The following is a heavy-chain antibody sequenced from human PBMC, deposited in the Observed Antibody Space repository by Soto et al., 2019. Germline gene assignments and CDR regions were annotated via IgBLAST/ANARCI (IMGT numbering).Heavy chain of an antibody. J-gene: IGHJ6*02. D-gene: IGHD5-18*01. Sequence: ESGGGVVQPGRSLRLSCAASGFTFNYYAMHWVRQAPGKGLEWVAVISNDGGNKYYADSVQGRFTISRDNSKNTLDLQMNSLRAEDTAVYYCARSEMGYRNGYYYFGMDVWGQGTTVTVSS. CDR2: ISNDGGNK. V-gene: IGHV3-30-3*01. CDR3: ARSEMGYRNGYYYFGMDV. CDR1: GFTFNYYA.